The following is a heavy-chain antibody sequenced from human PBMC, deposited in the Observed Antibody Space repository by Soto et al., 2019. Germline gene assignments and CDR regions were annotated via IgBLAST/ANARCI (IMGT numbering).Heavy chain of an antibody. CDR1: GGTFSSYA. J-gene: IGHJ6*02. D-gene: IGHD3-10*01. V-gene: IGHV1-69*01. CDR3: ASKEGPGSQAEYDYYCGMDV. Sequence: QVQLVQSGAEVKKPGSSVKVSCKASGGTFSSYAISWVRQAPGQGLEWMGGIIPIFGTANYAQKLRGSVTITADESTSPAYRERSSLRSEDTAVYDGASKEGPGSQAEYDYYCGMDVWGQGATVTVS. CDR2: IIPIFGTA.